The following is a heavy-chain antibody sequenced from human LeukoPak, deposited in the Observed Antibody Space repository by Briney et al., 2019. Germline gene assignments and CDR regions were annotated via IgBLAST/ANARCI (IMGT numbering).Heavy chain of an antibody. J-gene: IGHJ4*02. CDR1: GGSISSSSYY. V-gene: IGHV4-39*01. CDR3: ARKQRVRYCSSTSCLPFDY. Sequence: SETLSLTFTVSGGSISSSSYYWGWIRQPPGKGLEWIGRIYYSGSTEYNPTLKSRVTISVDTSKNQFSLKLTAVTAAGTAVYYSARKQRVRYCSSTSCLPFDYWGQGTLVTVSS. CDR2: IYYSGST. D-gene: IGHD2-2*01.